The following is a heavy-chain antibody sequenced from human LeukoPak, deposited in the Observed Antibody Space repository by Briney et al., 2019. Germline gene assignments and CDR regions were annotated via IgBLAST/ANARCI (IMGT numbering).Heavy chain of an antibody. CDR3: ARAPRDRGYCGATSCFEYMDV. J-gene: IGHJ6*03. CDR1: GASFSSYY. V-gene: IGHV4-59*01. Sequence: KPSETLSLTCTVSGASFSSYYWSWLRQPPGKGLEWIAYIFYNGNTKYNPSLKSRVTISVDTSKTQFSLKVTSVTAADTAVYYCARAPRDRGYCGATSCFEYMDVWGRGTMVTISS. CDR2: IFYNGNT. D-gene: IGHD2-2*01.